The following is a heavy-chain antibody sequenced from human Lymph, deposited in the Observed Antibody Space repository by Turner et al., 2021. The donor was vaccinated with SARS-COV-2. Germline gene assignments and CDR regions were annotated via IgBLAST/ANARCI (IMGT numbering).Heavy chain of an antibody. Sequence: QVQLVQSGAEVKKPGASVKVSCKASGYTFTGSYMHWVRQAPGQGREWMGWINPNSGGTNDAQKFQGRVTMTRDTSISAAYMELSRLRSDDTAVYYCARDVERYNDFWSGYSGGYGMDVWGQGTTVTVSS. CDR2: INPNSGGT. CDR1: GYTFTGSY. V-gene: IGHV1-2*02. J-gene: IGHJ6*02. D-gene: IGHD3-3*01. CDR3: ARDVERYNDFWSGYSGGYGMDV.